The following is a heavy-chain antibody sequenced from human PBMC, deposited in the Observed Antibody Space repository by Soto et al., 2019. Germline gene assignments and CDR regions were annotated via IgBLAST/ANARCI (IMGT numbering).Heavy chain of an antibody. Sequence: QVQLVQSGAEVKKPGASVKVSCKASGYTFASFDINWVRQATGQGLEWVGWMNPKSGNAGYAQKFQGRVTMTRDTSISTAYMELVSLRFDDTAVYYCARGLFYYGMDVWGQGTTVTVSS. CDR1: GYTFASFD. CDR3: ARGLFYYGMDV. J-gene: IGHJ6*02. CDR2: MNPKSGNA. V-gene: IGHV1-8*01.